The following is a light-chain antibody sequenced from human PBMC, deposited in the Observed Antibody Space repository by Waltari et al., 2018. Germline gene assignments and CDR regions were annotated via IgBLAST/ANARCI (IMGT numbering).Light chain of an antibody. CDR2: DDN. J-gene: IGLJ3*02. CDR3: CSYAGSYTWV. CDR1: SSDAGNYNL. V-gene: IGLV2-23*01. Sequence: QSALTQPASVSGSPGQSITISCTGTSSDAGNYNLVPWYQQYPGKAPKVMIYDDNRRPSGVSDRFSGSKSGNTASLTISGVQAEDEADYYCCSYAGSYTWVFGGGTKLTVL.